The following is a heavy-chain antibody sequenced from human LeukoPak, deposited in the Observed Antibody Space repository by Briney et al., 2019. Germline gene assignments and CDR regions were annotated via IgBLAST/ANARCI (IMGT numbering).Heavy chain of an antibody. J-gene: IGHJ4*02. CDR2: IIPILGIA. CDR3: ARVVVGSYYDSSGYSDY. V-gene: IGHV1-69*04. Sequence: SVKVSCKASGGTFSSYAISWVRQAPGQGLEWMGRIIPILGIANYAQKFQGRVTITADKSTSTAYMELSSLRSEDTAVYYCARVVVGSYYDSSGYSDYWGQGTLVTVSS. CDR1: GGTFSSYA. D-gene: IGHD3-22*01.